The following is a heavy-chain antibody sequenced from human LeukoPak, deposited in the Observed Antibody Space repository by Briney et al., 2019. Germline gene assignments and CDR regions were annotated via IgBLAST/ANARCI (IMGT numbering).Heavy chain of an antibody. V-gene: IGHV4-4*09. CDR2: IYNNGRT. J-gene: IGHJ3*02. D-gene: IGHD3-10*01. CDR3: NYYGSGSYYRGVLDAFDI. Sequence: PSETLSLTCTVSGGSISSYYWSWIRQPPGKGLEWIGYIYNNGRTYYNPSLKSRVTISVDTSKNQFSLKLSSVTAADTAVYYCNYYGSGSYYRGVLDAFDIWGQGTMVTVSS. CDR1: GGSISSYY.